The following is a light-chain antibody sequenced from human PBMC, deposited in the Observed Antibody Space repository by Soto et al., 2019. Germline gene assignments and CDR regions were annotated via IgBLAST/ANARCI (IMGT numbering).Light chain of an antibody. V-gene: IGKV1-9*01. Sequence: DIHLTQSPSFLSASVGYRFTITCRARQGINSYLAWYQQKPGKAPKVLMYDASTLQRGVPSRFRGSGSGTESTLAISSLQPEDFATYYCQQFNDYPITFGQGTRLEIK. CDR3: QQFNDYPIT. CDR1: QGINSY. CDR2: DAS. J-gene: IGKJ5*01.